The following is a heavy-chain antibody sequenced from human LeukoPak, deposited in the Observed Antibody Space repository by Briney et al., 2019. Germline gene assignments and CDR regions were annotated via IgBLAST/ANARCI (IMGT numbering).Heavy chain of an antibody. J-gene: IGHJ4*02. CDR2: ISSSGDDT. Sequence: GGSLRLSCAVSGFTFSRFGMSWVRQAPGKGLEWVSTISSSGDDTYYADSVKGRFTMSRDNSKNTLFLQMNSLRAEDTAVYYCARDRQVYSSGWYGRAFDYWGQGTLVTVSS. CDR3: ARDRQVYSSGWYGRAFDY. D-gene: IGHD6-19*01. V-gene: IGHV3-23*01. CDR1: GFTFSRFG.